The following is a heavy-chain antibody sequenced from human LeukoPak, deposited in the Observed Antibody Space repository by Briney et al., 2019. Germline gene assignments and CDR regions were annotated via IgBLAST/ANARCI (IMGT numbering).Heavy chain of an antibody. J-gene: IGHJ5*02. CDR1: GFTFSDYY. V-gene: IGHV3-11*04. D-gene: IGHD3-22*01. CDR3: ARDPHDSSGYCYDH. CDR2: ISSSGSTI. Sequence: GGSLRLSCAASGFTFSDYYMSWIRQAPGKGLEWVSYISSSGSTIYYADSVKGRFTISRDNAKNSLYLQMNSLRAEDTAVYYCARDPHDSSGYCYDHWGQGTLVTVSS.